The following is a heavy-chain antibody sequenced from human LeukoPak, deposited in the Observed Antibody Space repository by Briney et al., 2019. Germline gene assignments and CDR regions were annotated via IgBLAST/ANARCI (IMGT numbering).Heavy chain of an antibody. J-gene: IGHJ4*02. CDR3: ARSVGATSDYLDY. CDR1: GYTFTSYY. V-gene: IGHV1-2*02. Sequence: ASVKVSCKASGYTFTSYYMHWVRQAPGQGLEWMGWINPNSGGTNYAQKFQGRVTMTRDTSISTAYMELSRLRSDDTAVYYCARSVGATSDYLDYWGQGTLVTVSS. CDR2: INPNSGGT. D-gene: IGHD1-26*01.